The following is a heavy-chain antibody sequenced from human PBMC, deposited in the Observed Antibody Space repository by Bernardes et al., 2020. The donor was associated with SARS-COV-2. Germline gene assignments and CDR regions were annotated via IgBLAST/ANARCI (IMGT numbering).Heavy chain of an antibody. CDR2: IYPGDSDT. J-gene: IGHJ6*02. CDR1: GYSFTSYW. Sequence: GESLKISCKGSGYSFTSYWIGWVRQMPGKGLEWMGIIYPGDSDTRYSPSFQGQVTISADKSISTAYLQWSSLKASDTAMYYCARQGAVQLEQHGREIRYYYYGMDVWGQGTTVTVSS. D-gene: IGHD1-1*01. V-gene: IGHV5-51*01. CDR3: ARQGAVQLEQHGREIRYYYYGMDV.